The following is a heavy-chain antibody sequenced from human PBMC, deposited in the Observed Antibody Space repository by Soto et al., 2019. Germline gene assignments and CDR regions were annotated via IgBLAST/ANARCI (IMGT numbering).Heavy chain of an antibody. Sequence: EVRLVESGGGLVQPGGSLRLSCAASGFTFSTYSMNWVRQTPGKGLEWVSYISSSSSTIYYADSVKGRFTISRDNAKNSLYLQMNSLRAEDTAVYYCARGFTLDYWGQGTLVTVSS. J-gene: IGHJ4*02. CDR1: GFTFSTYS. V-gene: IGHV3-48*01. CDR2: ISSSSSTI. CDR3: ARGFTLDY.